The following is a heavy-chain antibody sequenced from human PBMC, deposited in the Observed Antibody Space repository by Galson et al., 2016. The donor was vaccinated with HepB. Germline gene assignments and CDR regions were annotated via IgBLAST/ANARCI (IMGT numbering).Heavy chain of an antibody. Sequence: SLRLSCASSEFTFTSYYMNWVRQAPGKGLEWLAQIRNKGDGSGINYAASVEGRFFMSRQDSENSVSLQMNSLRTDDTAVYYCVREFFYALDVWGKGTAVTVSS. V-gene: IGHV3-72*01. CDR1: EFTFTSYY. J-gene: IGHJ6*04. CDR3: VREFFYALDV. CDR2: IRNKGDGSGI.